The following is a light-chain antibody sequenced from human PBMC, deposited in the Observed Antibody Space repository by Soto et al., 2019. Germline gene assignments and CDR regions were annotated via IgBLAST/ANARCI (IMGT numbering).Light chain of an antibody. V-gene: IGKV1-5*01. CDR1: QSISSW. CDR3: QQYDSYPWT. CDR2: DAS. Sequence: DIQMTQSPSTLAASVGDRVNITCRASQSISSWLAWYQQKPGKAPKFLIYDASSLESGVPSRFSGSGSGTEFTLTITTLQPDDFATYYCQQYDSYPWTFGQGTKVDIK. J-gene: IGKJ1*01.